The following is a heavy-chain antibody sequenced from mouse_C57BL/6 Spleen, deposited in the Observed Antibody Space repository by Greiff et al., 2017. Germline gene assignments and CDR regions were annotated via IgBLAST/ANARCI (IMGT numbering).Heavy chain of an antibody. V-gene: IGHV2-5*01. D-gene: IGHD2-4*01. J-gene: IGHJ4*01. CDR3: AKDDYDEESYAIDY. CDR1: GFSLTSYG. Sequence: VQLQQSGPGLVQPSQSLSITCTVSGFSLTSYGVHWVRQSPGKGLEWLGVIWRGGSTDYNAAFMSRLSIPKDNSKSQVFFKMNRLQADDTAIYYCAKDDYDEESYAIDYWGQGTSVTVSS. CDR2: IWRGGST.